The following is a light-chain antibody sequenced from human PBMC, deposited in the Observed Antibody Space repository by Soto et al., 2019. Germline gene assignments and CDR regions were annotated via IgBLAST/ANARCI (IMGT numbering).Light chain of an antibody. CDR1: QSIRHY. V-gene: IGKV1-5*01. Sequence: DIQMTQSPPTLSASVGDRVTITCRASQSIRHYLAWYQQMPGKAPILLIYGASTLQSGVPSRFSGSGSGTEFTLTISSLQPDDFGTYFCQHHNSYSQTFGQGTKVEIK. J-gene: IGKJ1*01. CDR3: QHHNSYSQT. CDR2: GAS.